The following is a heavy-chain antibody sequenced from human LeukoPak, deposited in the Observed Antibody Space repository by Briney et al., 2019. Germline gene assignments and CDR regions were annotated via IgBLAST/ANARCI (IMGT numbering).Heavy chain of an antibody. Sequence: PGGSLRLSCAASGFTFSSYSMNWVRQAPGKGLEWVSSISSSSNYIYYADSVKGRFTISRDNAKNSLYLQMNSLRAEDTAVYYCARVFGDDFWSGYYSSYYYYMDVWGKGTTVTVSS. D-gene: IGHD3-3*01. V-gene: IGHV3-21*01. CDR2: ISSSSNYI. CDR1: GFTFSSYS. J-gene: IGHJ6*03. CDR3: ARVFGDDFWSGYYSSYYYYMDV.